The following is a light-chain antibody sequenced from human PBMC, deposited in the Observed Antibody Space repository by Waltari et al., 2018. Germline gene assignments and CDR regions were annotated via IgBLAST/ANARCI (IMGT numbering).Light chain of an antibody. J-gene: IGLJ3*02. CDR2: DDK. V-gene: IGLV3-21*02. CDR1: HIGRRS. Sequence: YLLTQSPSVSVAPGQTARIPCRGTHIGRRSFHWYLQRPGQAPVLVVYDDKDRPAGIPERISGPNSGNTATLTISRVEAGDEADYYCQVWDNSADQGVFGGGTKLAVL. CDR3: QVWDNSADQGV.